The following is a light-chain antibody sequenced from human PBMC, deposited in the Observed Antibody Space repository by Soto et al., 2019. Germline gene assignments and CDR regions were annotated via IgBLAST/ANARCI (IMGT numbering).Light chain of an antibody. J-gene: IGKJ1*01. CDR2: SAS. CDR1: HCINNN. V-gene: IGKV1-16*02. CDR3: QQYNTYPRT. Sequence: DVQMTQSPSSLSASVVDRCTITVLASHCINNNLALFQQKPGKHPRSLIYSASSLQSGLPSKFSGSGSGTDFTLTISSLQPEDFATYYCQQYNTYPRTFGLGTKVDIK.